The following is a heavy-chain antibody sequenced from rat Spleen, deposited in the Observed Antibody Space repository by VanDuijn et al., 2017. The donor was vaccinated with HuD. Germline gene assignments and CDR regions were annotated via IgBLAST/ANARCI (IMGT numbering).Heavy chain of an antibody. CDR1: GFTFSDFD. J-gene: IGHJ2*01. D-gene: IGHD1-4*01. Sequence: EVQLVESGGGLVQPGRSLKLSCAASGFTFSDFDMAWVRQAPTKGLEWVASITAGGGNTYWRDSVRGRFTISRDNAKNTLYLQMDSLRSEDTATYYCARETGYNSYFDYWGQGVMVTVSS. CDR2: ITAGGGNT. V-gene: IGHV5S13*01. CDR3: ARETGYNSYFDY.